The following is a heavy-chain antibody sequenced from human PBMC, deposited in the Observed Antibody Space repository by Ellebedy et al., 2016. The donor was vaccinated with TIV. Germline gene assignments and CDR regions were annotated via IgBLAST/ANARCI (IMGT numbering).Heavy chain of an antibody. CDR2: IIPLFGTT. CDR1: GGIFSNYA. V-gene: IGHV1-69*13. Sequence: AASVKVSCKASGGIFSNYAISWVRQAPGQGLAWMGDIIPLFGTTNQEQQFQGRLTMTADESTSTAYMEVSSLRPEDTAVYYCARADGSGRYHYYYGLDVWGQGTTVIV. CDR3: ARADGSGRYHYYYGLDV. J-gene: IGHJ6*02. D-gene: IGHD3-10*01.